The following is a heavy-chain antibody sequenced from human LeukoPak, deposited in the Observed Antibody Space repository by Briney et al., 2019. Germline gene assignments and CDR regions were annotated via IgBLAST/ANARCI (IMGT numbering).Heavy chain of an antibody. D-gene: IGHD6-13*01. V-gene: IGHV1-46*01. Sequence: ASVKVSCKASGYTFTSYYMHWVRQAPGQGLGWMGVINPSGGSTSYAQKFQGRVTMTRDTSTSTVYMELSSLRSEDTAVYYCARERAAAANYYYYGMDVWGQGTTVTVSS. J-gene: IGHJ6*02. CDR2: INPSGGST. CDR3: ARERAAAANYYYYGMDV. CDR1: GYTFTSYY.